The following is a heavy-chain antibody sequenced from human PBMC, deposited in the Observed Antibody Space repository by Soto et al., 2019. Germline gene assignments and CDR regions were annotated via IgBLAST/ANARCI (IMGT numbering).Heavy chain of an antibody. CDR1: GYTFTGYY. Sequence: SVNVSCTSSGYTFTGYYMHWVRQSPGQGLEWMGGINPICGAANYAQKFQGRVTITADESTSTAYMELSSLRSEDTAVYYCARDIPAIPGYSDLWGQGTLVTVSS. J-gene: IGHJ5*02. CDR3: ARDIPAIPGYSDL. V-gene: IGHV1-69*13. CDR2: INPICGAA. D-gene: IGHD6-13*01.